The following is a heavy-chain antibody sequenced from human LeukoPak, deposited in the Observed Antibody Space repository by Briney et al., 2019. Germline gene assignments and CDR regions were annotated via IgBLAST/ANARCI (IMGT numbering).Heavy chain of an antibody. CDR3: AREINWFDP. CDR2: IQSGGNT. J-gene: IGHJ5*02. CDR1: GFTVSNTY. Sequence: EGSLRLSCAASGFTVSNTYMSWVRQAPGKALGWGSVIQSGGNTYYADSVKGRFTISRDNSKNTLYLQMNSLRVEDMAVYYCAREINWFDPWGQGTLVTVSS. V-gene: IGHV3-53*01.